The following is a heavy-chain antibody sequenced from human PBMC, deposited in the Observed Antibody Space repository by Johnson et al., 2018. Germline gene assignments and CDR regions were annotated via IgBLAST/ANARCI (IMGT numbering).Heavy chain of an antibody. CDR2: ISYDGSNK. V-gene: IGHV3-30*03. Sequence: QLLESGGGVVQPGRSLRLSCAASGFTFSSYGMHWVRQAPGKGLAWVAVISYDGSNKYYADSVKGRFTISRDNSKNTLYLQMNSLRAEDTAVYYCARAPGYYYNMDVWGKGTTVTVSS. CDR1: GFTFSSYG. D-gene: IGHD7-27*01. J-gene: IGHJ6*03. CDR3: ARAPGYYYNMDV.